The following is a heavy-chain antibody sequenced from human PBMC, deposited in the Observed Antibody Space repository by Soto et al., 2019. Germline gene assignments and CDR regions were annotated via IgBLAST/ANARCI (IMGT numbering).Heavy chain of an antibody. Sequence: EVQLVESGGGLVQPGRSLRLSCAASGFTFDDYAMHWVRQAPGKGLEWVSGISWNSGSIGYADSVKGRFTISRDNAKNSLHLQMNSLRAEDTAFYYCAKGFSRYFYYWGQGALVAVSS. V-gene: IGHV3-9*01. CDR2: ISWNSGSI. CDR1: GFTFDDYA. J-gene: IGHJ4*02. CDR3: AKGFSRYFYY. D-gene: IGHD2-2*01.